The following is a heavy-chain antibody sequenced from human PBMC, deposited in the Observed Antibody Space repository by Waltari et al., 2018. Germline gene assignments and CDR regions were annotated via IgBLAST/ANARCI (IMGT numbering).Heavy chain of an antibody. CDR3: ARDNIIELWLPPDYYYYGMDV. CDR1: GYTFTSYA. CDR2: INTNTGNP. J-gene: IGHJ6*02. V-gene: IGHV7-4-1*02. Sequence: QVQLVQSGSELKKPGASVKVSCKASGYTFTSYAMNWVRQAPGQGLEWMGWINTNTGNPTYTQGFTGRFVFSLDTSVSTAYLQISSLKAEDTAVYYCARDNIIELWLPPDYYYYGMDVWGQGTTVTVSS. D-gene: IGHD5-18*01.